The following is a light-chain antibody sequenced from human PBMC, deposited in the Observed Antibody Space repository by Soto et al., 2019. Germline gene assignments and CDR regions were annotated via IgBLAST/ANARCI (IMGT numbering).Light chain of an antibody. J-gene: IGKJ5*01. CDR2: DTA. Sequence: EIVMTQSPATLSVSPGERATLSCGASESVSGNLAWYQQKPGQAPRLLIYDTASRATAIPARFSGSGSGTEFTLTISSLQSEDFAVYYCPQYSKWPTFGQGTRLEIK. V-gene: IGKV3-15*01. CDR3: PQYSKWPT. CDR1: ESVSGN.